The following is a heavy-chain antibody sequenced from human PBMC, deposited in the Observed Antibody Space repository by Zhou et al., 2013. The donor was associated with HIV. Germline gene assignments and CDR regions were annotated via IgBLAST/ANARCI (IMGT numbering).Heavy chain of an antibody. V-gene: IGHV1-69*04. CDR3: ARDSTAVAGLADAFDI. Sequence: QVQLVQSGPEVKKPGSSVKVSCKASGGTFSSYAISWVRQAPGQGLEWMGRIIPILGIANYAQKFQGRVTITADKSTSTAYMELSSLRSEDTAVYYCARDSTAVAGLADAFDIWGQGTMVTVSS. D-gene: IGHD6-19*01. CDR2: IIPILGIA. CDR1: GGTFSSYA. J-gene: IGHJ3*02.